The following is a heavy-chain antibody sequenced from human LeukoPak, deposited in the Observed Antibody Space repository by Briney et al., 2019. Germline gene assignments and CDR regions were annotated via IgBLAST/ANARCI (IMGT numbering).Heavy chain of an antibody. D-gene: IGHD3-10*01. CDR2: MNPNNGNT. CDR3: VRDGEGVAISVNYWFDP. V-gene: IGHV1-8*01. CDR1: GFTFTSYD. J-gene: IGHJ5*02. Sequence: ASVNVSCKASGFTFTSYDINWVRQASGQGLEWMGWMNPNNGNTGYAQKFQGRVTMTRDTSISTAYMELRGLRSEDTAVYYCVRDGEGVAISVNYWFDPWGQGTLVTVSS.